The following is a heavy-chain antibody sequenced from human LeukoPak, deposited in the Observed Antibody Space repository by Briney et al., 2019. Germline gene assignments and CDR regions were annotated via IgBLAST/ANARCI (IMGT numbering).Heavy chain of an antibody. D-gene: IGHD1-26*01. J-gene: IGHJ3*02. CDR3: ARDRGGSYVDAFDI. V-gene: IGHV3-20*04. CDR2: INWNGGST. CDR1: GFTFYDYD. Sequence: GGSLRLSCAASGFTFYDYDMYWVRQVPGKGLEWGSGINWNGGSTTYADSVKGRFTISRDNAKNSLYLQMNSLRAEDTALYYCARDRGGSYVDAFDIWGQGTMVTVSS.